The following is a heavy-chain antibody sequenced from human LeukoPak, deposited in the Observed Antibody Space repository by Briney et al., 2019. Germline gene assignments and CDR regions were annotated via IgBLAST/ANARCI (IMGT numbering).Heavy chain of an antibody. CDR2: ISGSGGST. CDR3: AKATPDDFWSGYYPMDV. J-gene: IGHJ6*02. D-gene: IGHD3-3*01. CDR1: GFTFSSYG. V-gene: IGHV3-23*01. Sequence: GGSLRLSCAASGFTFSSYGMHWVRQAPGKGLEWVSAISGSGGSTYYADSVKGRFTISRDNSKNTLYLQMNSLRAEDTAVYYCAKATPDDFWSGYYPMDVWGQGTTVTVSS.